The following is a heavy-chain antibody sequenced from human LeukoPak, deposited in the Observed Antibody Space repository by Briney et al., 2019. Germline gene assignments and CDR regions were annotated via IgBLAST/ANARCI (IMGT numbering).Heavy chain of an antibody. CDR3: ARELSYSSSWYEDDAFDI. V-gene: IGHV4-31*03. CDR2: IYYSGSA. J-gene: IGHJ3*02. CDR1: GGSISSGGYY. Sequence: SETLSLTCTVSGGSISSGGYYWSWIRQHPGKGLEWIGYIYYSGSAYYNPSLKSRATISVDTSKNQFSLKLSSVTAADTAVYYCARELSYSSSWYEDDAFDIWGQGTMVTVSS. D-gene: IGHD6-13*01.